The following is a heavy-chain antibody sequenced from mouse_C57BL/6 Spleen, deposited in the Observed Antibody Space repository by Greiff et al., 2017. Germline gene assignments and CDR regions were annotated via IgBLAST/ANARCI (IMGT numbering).Heavy chain of an antibody. Sequence: VQLQQSGAELVRPGTSVTVSCKASGYAFTNYLIEWVKQRPGQGLEWIGVINPGSGGTNYNEKFKGKATLTADKSSSTAYMQLSSLTSEDSAVYFCARGPHYYGSSYDYAMDYWGQGTSVTVSS. CDR3: ARGPHYYGSSYDYAMDY. D-gene: IGHD1-1*01. CDR2: INPGSGGT. J-gene: IGHJ4*01. CDR1: GYAFTNYL. V-gene: IGHV1-54*01.